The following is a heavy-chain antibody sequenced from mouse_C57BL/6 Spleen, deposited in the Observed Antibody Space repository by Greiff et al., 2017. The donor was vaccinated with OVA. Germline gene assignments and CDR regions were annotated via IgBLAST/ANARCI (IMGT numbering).Heavy chain of an antibody. J-gene: IGHJ4*01. CDR1: GYTFTSYT. V-gene: IGHV1-4*01. CDR2: INPSSGYT. Sequence: QVHVKQSGAELARPGASVKMSCKASGYTFTSYTMHWVKQRPGQGLEWIGYINPSSGYTKYNQKFKDKATLTADKSSSTAYMQLSSLTSEDSAVYYCAKRGYAMDYWGQGTSVTVSS. CDR3: AKRGYAMDY.